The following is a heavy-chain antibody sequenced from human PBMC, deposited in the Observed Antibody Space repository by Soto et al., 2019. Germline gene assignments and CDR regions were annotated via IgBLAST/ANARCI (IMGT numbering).Heavy chain of an antibody. CDR3: ARSRTIYSSSLIAY. D-gene: IGHD6-13*01. CDR1: GDSISSYY. CDR2: IYYSGST. J-gene: IGHJ4*02. Sequence: SETLSLTCTVSGDSISSYYWSWIRQPPGKGLEWIGYIYYSGSTNYNPSLKSRVTISLDTSKNQFSLKLSSVTAADTAVYYCARSRTIYSSSLIAYWGQGTLVTVSS. V-gene: IGHV4-59*01.